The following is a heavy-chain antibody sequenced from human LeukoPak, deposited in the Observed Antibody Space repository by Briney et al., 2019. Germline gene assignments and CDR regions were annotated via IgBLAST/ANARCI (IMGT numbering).Heavy chain of an antibody. D-gene: IGHD6-13*01. V-gene: IGHV4-39*07. J-gene: IGHJ5*02. CDR2: INHSGST. CDR3: ARGLIAAAGTGGLRFDP. CDR1: GGSISSSSYY. Sequence: PSETLSLTCTVSGGSISSSSYYWGWIRQPPGKGLEWIGEINHSGSTNYNPSLKSRVTISVDTSKNQFSLKLSSVTAADTAVYYCARGLIAAAGTGGLRFDPWGQGTLVTVSS.